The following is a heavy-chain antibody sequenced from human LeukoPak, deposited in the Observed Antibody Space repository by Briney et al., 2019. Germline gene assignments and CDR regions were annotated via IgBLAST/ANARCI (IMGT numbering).Heavy chain of an antibody. V-gene: IGHV1-69*04. CDR1: GGTFSIYA. D-gene: IGHD6-13*01. CDR3: ARSRIAAAGDYYYGMDV. J-gene: IGHJ6*02. Sequence: SVKVSFKASGGTFSIYAISWVRQAPGQGLEWMGRIIPILGIANYAQKFQGRVTITADKSTSTAYMELSSLRSEDTAVYYCARSRIAAAGDYYYGMDVWGQGTTVTVSS. CDR2: IIPILGIA.